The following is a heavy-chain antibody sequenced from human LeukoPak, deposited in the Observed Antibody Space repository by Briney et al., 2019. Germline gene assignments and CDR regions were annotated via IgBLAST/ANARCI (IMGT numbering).Heavy chain of an antibody. D-gene: IGHD2-15*01. Sequence: PSETLSLTCTVSGYSISSGYYWGWIRPPPGKGVEWIGSIYHSGSTYYNPSLKSRVTISVDTSKNQCSLKLSSVTAADTAVYYCARVNCSGGSGYSGYYYYYYMDVWGKGTTVTVSS. V-gene: IGHV4-38-2*02. J-gene: IGHJ6*03. CDR1: GYSISSGYY. CDR2: IYHSGST. CDR3: ARVNCSGGSGYSGYYYYYYMDV.